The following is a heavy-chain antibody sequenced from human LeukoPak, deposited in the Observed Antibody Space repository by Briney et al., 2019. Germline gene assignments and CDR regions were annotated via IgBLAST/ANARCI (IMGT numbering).Heavy chain of an antibody. Sequence: GGSLRLSCAASGFTFSSYAISWVRQAPGKGLEWVSAISGSGGSTYYADSVKGRFTISRDNSKNTLYLQMNSLRAEDTAVYYCAKDDYGDYYYYGMDVWGQGTTVTVSS. V-gene: IGHV3-23*01. CDR2: ISGSGGST. CDR1: GFTFSSYA. J-gene: IGHJ6*02. CDR3: AKDDYGDYYYYGMDV. D-gene: IGHD4-17*01.